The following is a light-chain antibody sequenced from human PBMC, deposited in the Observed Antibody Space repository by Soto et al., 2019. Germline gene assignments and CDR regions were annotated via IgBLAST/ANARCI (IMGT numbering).Light chain of an antibody. CDR1: SSDVGGYNY. CDR2: DVS. CDR3: CAYAGSFPYG. J-gene: IGLJ1*01. V-gene: IGLV2-11*01. Sequence: QSLLTHPRSLSGSPGQSVTISCTGTSSDVGGYNYVSWYQQHPGKAPKLMIYDVSKRPSGVPDRFSGSKSGNTASLTISGLQAEDEADYYCCAYAGSFPYGFGTGTKVTVL.